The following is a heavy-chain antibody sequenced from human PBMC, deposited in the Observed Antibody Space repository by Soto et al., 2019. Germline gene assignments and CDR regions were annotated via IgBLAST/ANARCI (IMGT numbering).Heavy chain of an antibody. Sequence: PGGSLRLSCAASGFTFSSYEMNWVRQAPGKGLEWVSYISAHGERTYYADSVKGRSTISRDNSKNILYLQMNSLRGDDTAIYYCAKIVLGSYWYFDYWGQGALVTVS. CDR2: ISAHGERT. CDR3: AKIVLGSYWYFDY. CDR1: GFTFSSYE. J-gene: IGHJ4*02. D-gene: IGHD3-22*01. V-gene: IGHV3-48*03.